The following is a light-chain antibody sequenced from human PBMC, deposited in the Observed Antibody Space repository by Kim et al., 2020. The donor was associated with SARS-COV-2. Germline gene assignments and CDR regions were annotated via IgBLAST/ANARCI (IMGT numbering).Light chain of an antibody. CDR2: DVS. V-gene: IGLV2-14*03. CDR3: TSYTTGSTWA. J-gene: IGLJ3*02. Sequence: SITLSYTGTRPDVGYFNCVSWYPRHQGKAPKFMIYDVSNRPSGVSNRFSGSKSANTASLTISGLQAEDEADYYCTSYTTGSTWAFGGGTQLTVL. CDR1: RPDVGYFNC.